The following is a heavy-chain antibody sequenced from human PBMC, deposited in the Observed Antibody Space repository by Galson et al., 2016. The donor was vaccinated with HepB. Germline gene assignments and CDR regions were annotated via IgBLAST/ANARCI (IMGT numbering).Heavy chain of an antibody. Sequence: QSGAEVKKPGESLRISCQASGYRFTTYWVNWVRQMPGKGLEWLGGIDPMDSETRYSPSFQGQATISADRSISPAYLQWSSLKASDTAIFYCSRRQKGSGMDVWGQGTTVTVSS. CDR2: IDPMDSET. CDR1: GYRFTTYW. V-gene: IGHV5-10-1*01. J-gene: IGHJ6*02. CDR3: SRRQKGSGMDV.